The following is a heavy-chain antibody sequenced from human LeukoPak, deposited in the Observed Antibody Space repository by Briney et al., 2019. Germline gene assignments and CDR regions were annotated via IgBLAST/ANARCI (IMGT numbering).Heavy chain of an antibody. Sequence: GGSLRLSCAASGFTFSSYSMNWVRQAPGKGLEWVSSISSSSSYIYYADSVKGRFTISRDNAKNSLYLQMNSLRAEDTAVYYCASYDFWSGKLDYWGQGTLVTVSS. J-gene: IGHJ4*02. D-gene: IGHD3-3*01. CDR3: ASYDFWSGKLDY. CDR1: GFTFSSYS. V-gene: IGHV3-21*01. CDR2: ISSSSSYI.